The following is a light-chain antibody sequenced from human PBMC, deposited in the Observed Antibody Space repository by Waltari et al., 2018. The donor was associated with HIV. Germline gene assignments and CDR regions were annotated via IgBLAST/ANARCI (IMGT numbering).Light chain of an antibody. Sequence: QSVLTQPPSVSAAPGQKVTISCSGISSNIGNNYVSWSQHLPATAPKLLIYDNNKRPSGIPDRFSCSKTGTSSTLGIIGLQTGDEADYYCGTWYSSLRVNWVFGGGTKLTVL. J-gene: IGLJ3*02. CDR3: GTWYSSLRVNWV. V-gene: IGLV1-51*01. CDR2: DNN. CDR1: SSNIGNNY.